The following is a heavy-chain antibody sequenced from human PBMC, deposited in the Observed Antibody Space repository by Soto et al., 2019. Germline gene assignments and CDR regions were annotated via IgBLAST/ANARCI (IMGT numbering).Heavy chain of an antibody. CDR1: GFTFSSYA. CDR3: AREDCSGGSCYEGNWFDP. J-gene: IGHJ5*02. CDR2: ISYDGSNK. V-gene: IGHV3-30-3*01. Sequence: GGSLRLSCAASGFTFSSYAMHWVRQAPGKGLEWVAVISYDGSNKYYADSVKGRFTISRDNSKNTLYLQMNSLRAEDTAVYYCAREDCSGGSCYEGNWFDPWGQGTLVTVSS. D-gene: IGHD2-15*01.